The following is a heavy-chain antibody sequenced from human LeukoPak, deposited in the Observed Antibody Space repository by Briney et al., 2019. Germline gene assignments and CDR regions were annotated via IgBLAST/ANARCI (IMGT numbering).Heavy chain of an antibody. D-gene: IGHD2-2*02. Sequence: SETLSLTCAVYGGSFSGYYWSWIRQPPGKGLEWIGEINHSGSINYNPSLKSRVTISVDTSKNQFSLKLSSVTAADTAVYYCARGDCSSTSCYTIDPWGQGTLVTVSS. CDR1: GGSFSGYY. J-gene: IGHJ5*02. CDR3: ARGDCSSTSCYTIDP. V-gene: IGHV4-34*01. CDR2: INHSGSI.